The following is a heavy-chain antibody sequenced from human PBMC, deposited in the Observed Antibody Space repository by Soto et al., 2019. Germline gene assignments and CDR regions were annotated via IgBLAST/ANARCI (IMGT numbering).Heavy chain of an antibody. CDR1: GGTFSSYT. CDR2: IIPILGIA. Sequence: GASVKVSCKASGGTFSSYTISWVRQAPGQGLEWKGRIIPILGIANYAQKFQGRVTITADKSTSTVYMELSSLRSEDTAVYYCARVTETYYYDNPIVDAFDIWGQGTMVT. J-gene: IGHJ3*02. CDR3: ARVTETYYYDNPIVDAFDI. V-gene: IGHV1-69*02. D-gene: IGHD3-22*01.